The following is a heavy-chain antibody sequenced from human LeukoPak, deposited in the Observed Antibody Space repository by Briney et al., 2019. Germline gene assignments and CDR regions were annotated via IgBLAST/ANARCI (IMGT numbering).Heavy chain of an antibody. V-gene: IGHV4-59*01. D-gene: IGHD2-15*01. CDR2: IYNSGST. CDR3: ARGGAAPGAFDV. CDR1: GGSISSYY. Sequence: SETLSLTCTVPGGSISSYYWSWIRQPPGKGLEWIGYIYNSGSTNYNPSLRSRVTISVDTSKNQFSLKLSSVTAADTAVYYCARGGAAPGAFDVWGQGTVVTASS. J-gene: IGHJ3*01.